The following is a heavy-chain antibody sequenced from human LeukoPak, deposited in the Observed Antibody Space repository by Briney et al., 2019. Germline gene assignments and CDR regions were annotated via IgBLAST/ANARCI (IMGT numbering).Heavy chain of an antibody. CDR3: AREYDDYGDYGWFDP. Sequence: ASVKVSCKASGYTFTSYGISWVRQAPGQGLEWMGWISAYNGNTNYAQKLQGRVTMTTDTSTSTAYMELRSLRSDDTAVYYCAREYDDYGDYGWFDPWGQGTLVTVSS. J-gene: IGHJ5*02. V-gene: IGHV1-18*01. CDR2: ISAYNGNT. CDR1: GYTFTSYG. D-gene: IGHD4-17*01.